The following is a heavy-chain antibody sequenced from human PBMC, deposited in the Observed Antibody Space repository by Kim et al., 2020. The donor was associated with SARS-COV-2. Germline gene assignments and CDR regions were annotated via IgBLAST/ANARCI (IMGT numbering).Heavy chain of an antibody. CDR3: AKSGGWTLGFDP. J-gene: IGHJ5*02. CDR1: GFSFSSYA. Sequence: GGSLRLSCAASGFSFSSYAMSWVRQAPGKGLEWVSAISGSGGRTYYADSVKGRFTISRDNSKNTLYLQMNSLRAEDTAVYYCAKSGGWTLGFDPWGQGTRVTVSS. D-gene: IGHD6-19*01. V-gene: IGHV3-23*01. CDR2: ISGSGGRT.